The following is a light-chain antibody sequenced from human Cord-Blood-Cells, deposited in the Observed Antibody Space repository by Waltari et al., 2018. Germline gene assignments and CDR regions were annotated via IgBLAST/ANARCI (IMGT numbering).Light chain of an antibody. CDR2: DVS. V-gene: IGLV2-14*03. CDR3: SSYTSSSTLYV. Sequence: QSALTQPASVSGSPGQSITISCTGTSSDVGGYNYVSWYQQHPGKAPKLMIYDVSNRPPGVSDRFSGSTSGSTASLTISGLQAEDEADYYCSSYTSSSTLYVFGTGTKVTVL. J-gene: IGLJ1*01. CDR1: SSDVGGYNY.